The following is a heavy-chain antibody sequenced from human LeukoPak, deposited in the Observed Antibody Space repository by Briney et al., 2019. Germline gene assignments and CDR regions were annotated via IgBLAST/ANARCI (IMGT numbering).Heavy chain of an antibody. V-gene: IGHV3-23*01. CDR2: ISGSGGST. CDR3: AKAVDVSGSYGYFDY. D-gene: IGHD3-10*01. Sequence: GGSLRLSCAASGFTFSSYAMNWVRQAPGKGLEWVSGISGSGGSTYYADSVKGRFTISRDNSKNTLYLQMNSLRAEDTAVYYCAKAVDVSGSYGYFDYWGQGTLVTVSS. J-gene: IGHJ4*02. CDR1: GFTFSSYA.